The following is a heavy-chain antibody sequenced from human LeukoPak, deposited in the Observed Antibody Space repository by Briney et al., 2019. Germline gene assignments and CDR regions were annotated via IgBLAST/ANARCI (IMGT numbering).Heavy chain of an antibody. Sequence: GRSLRLSCAASGFTFSSFGMHWVRQSPGKGLEWVAVIWYDGSTKVYADSVKGRFTISRDNSRNTLYLQVNSLRAEDTAVYYCARDRYSSMWSVFEYWGQGALGHVSS. CDR1: GFTFSSFG. CDR3: ARDRYSSMWSVFEY. D-gene: IGHD6-13*01. CDR2: IWYDGSTK. V-gene: IGHV3-33*01. J-gene: IGHJ4*02.